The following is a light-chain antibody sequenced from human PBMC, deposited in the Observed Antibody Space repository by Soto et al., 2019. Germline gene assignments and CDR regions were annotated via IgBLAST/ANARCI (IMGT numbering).Light chain of an antibody. CDR2: RNN. CDR3: AAWDDSLSGLWV. Sequence: QSVLTQPPSASGTPGQRVTISCSGSSSNIGSNYVYWYQQLPGTAPKLLIYRNNQRPSGVPDRFSGSKSGTSAXXXISGLRSEDEADYYCAAWDDSLSGLWVFGGG. CDR1: SSNIGSNY. V-gene: IGLV1-47*01. J-gene: IGLJ3*02.